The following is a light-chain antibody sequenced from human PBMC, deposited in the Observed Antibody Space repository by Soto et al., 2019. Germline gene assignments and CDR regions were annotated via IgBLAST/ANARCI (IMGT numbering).Light chain of an antibody. Sequence: QSVLTQPPSVSGAPGQWVTISCTGSSSNIGAGYNVHWYQHLPGTAPKLLIFGTTNRPSGVADRFSGSKSGSSAFLAITGRQDEDEDDYYCQSSDTSLSGSEIFGGGTKLTVL. CDR2: GTT. CDR3: QSSDTSLSGSEI. V-gene: IGLV1-40*01. CDR1: SSNIGAGYN. J-gene: IGLJ2*01.